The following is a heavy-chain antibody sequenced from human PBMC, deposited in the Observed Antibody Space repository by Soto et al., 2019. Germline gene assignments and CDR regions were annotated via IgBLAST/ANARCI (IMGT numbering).Heavy chain of an antibody. CDR2: ISSSSTYI. CDR1: GFTFRTYS. V-gene: IGHV3-21*01. J-gene: IGHJ6*02. CDR3: ARDQVGPLYYYYYGMDV. D-gene: IGHD1-26*01. Sequence: GGSLRLSCAASGFTFRTYSMNWVRQAPGKGLEWVSSISSSSTYIYYADSVKGRFTISRDNAKNSLYMQMTSLRAEDTAVYYCARDQVGPLYYYYYGMDVWGQGTTVTVSS.